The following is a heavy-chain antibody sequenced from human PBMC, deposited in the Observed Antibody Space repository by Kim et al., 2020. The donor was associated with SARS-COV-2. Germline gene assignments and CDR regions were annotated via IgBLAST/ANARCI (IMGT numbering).Heavy chain of an antibody. V-gene: IGHV4-4*02. CDR2: MYHNGDT. CDR3: ACQASVANPQLDH. D-gene: IGHD2-15*01. Sequence: SETLSLTCAVSGASISSTNWWSWVRQPPGKGLEWIGEMYHNGDTNYHPSLKSRVTMSVDKYKTQFSLTVTSVTAADTAVYYCACQASVANPQLDHWGQGTLVTVAS. CDR1: GASISSTNW. J-gene: IGHJ4*02.